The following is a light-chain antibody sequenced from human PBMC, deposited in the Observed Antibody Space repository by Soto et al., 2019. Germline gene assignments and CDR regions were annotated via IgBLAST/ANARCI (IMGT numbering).Light chain of an antibody. CDR3: LLSYSGARPYV. J-gene: IGLJ1*01. CDR1: TGAVTSGHY. Sequence: QAVVTQEPSLTVSPGGTVTLTCGSSTGAVTSGHYPYWFQQKPGQAPRTLIYDTSNKHSWTPARFSGSLLGGEAALTLSGAQPEDEAEYYCLLSYSGARPYVFGTGTKVTVL. CDR2: DTS. V-gene: IGLV7-46*01.